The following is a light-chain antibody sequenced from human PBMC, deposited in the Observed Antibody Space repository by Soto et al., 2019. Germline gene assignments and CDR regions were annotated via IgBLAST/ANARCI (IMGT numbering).Light chain of an antibody. V-gene: IGKV3-20*01. CDR3: QQYGSSAWT. CDR1: QSVSTSY. CDR2: GAS. J-gene: IGKJ1*01. Sequence: DIVLTQSPGPLSLSPGDRATLSGRASQSVSTSYLAWYQQKPGQAPRLLIYGASSRATGIPDRFSGSGSGTDFTLTISRLEPEDFAVYYCQQYGSSAWTFGQGTKVDNK.